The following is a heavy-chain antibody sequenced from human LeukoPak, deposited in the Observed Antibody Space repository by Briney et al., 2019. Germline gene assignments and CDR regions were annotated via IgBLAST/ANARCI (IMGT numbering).Heavy chain of an antibody. J-gene: IGHJ5*02. CDR1: GFTFDDYA. CDR2: ISWNSGSI. D-gene: IGHD3-16*01. Sequence: GGSLRLSCAASGFTFDDYAMHWVRQAPGKGLEWVSGISWNSGSIGYADSVKGRFTIARDNSKDMVYLQMNSLKVEDTAIYYCGKEGGAWGQGTKVTVSS. V-gene: IGHV3-9*01. CDR3: GKEGGA.